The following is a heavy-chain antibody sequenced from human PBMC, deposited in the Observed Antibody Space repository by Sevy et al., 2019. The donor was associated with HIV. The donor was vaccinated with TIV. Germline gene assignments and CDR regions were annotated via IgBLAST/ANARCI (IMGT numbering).Heavy chain of an antibody. D-gene: IGHD6-19*01. CDR2: ISFDGSNK. Sequence: GGSLRLSCAAFGFTFSGYAMHWVRQAPGKGLEWVAVISFDGSNKYYADSVKGRFTISRDNSKNTLYLQMNSLRVEDTAVYYCARGRGGVVAGTGYFDYWGQGTLVTVSS. J-gene: IGHJ4*02. CDR3: ARGRGGVVAGTGYFDY. CDR1: GFTFSGYA. V-gene: IGHV3-30-3*01.